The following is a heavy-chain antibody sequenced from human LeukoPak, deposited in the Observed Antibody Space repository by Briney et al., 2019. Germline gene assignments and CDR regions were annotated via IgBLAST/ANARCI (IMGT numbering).Heavy chain of an antibody. CDR1: GFTFSSYA. D-gene: IGHD5-12*01. J-gene: IGHJ6*02. CDR3: AKVLVATIYYYYYGMDV. CDR2: ISYDGSNK. Sequence: GGSLRLSCAASGFTFSSYAMNWVRQAPGKGLEWVAFISYDGSNKYYADSVKGRFTISRDNSKNTLYLQMNSLRAEDTAVYYCAKVLVATIYYYYYGMDVWGQGTTVTVSS. V-gene: IGHV3-30-3*01.